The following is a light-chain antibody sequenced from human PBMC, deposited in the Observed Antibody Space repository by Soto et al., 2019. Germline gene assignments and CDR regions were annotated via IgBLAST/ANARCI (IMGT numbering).Light chain of an antibody. CDR3: QQLNSYPG. CDR2: AAS. V-gene: IGKV1-9*01. CDR1: QGISSY. Sequence: DIQLTQSPSFLSASVGYRVTITCRASQGISSYLAWYQQKPGKAPKLLIYAASTLQSGVPSRFSGSGSGTEFTLTISSLQPEDFANYYCQQLNSYPGFGQGTRLEIK. J-gene: IGKJ5*01.